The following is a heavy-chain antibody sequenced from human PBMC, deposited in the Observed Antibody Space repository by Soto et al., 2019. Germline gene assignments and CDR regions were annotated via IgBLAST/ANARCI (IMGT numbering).Heavy chain of an antibody. J-gene: IGHJ6*02. CDR2: IWYDGSNK. CDR3: ARGWRMTTVSPLWTAYYYYGMDV. V-gene: IGHV3-33*01. D-gene: IGHD4-4*01. Sequence: PGGSLRLSCAASGFTFSSYGMHWVRQAPGKGLEWVAVIWYDGSNKYYADSVKGRFTISRDNSKNTLYLQMNSLRAEDTAVYYCARGWRMTTVSPLWTAYYYYGMDVWGQGTTVTVSS. CDR1: GFTFSSYG.